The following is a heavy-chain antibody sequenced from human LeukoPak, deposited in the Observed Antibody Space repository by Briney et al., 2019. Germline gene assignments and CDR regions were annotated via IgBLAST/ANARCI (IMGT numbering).Heavy chain of an antibody. CDR2: INHSGST. Sequence: SETLSLTCAVYGGSFSGYYWSWIRQPPGKGLEWIGEINHSGSTNYNPSLKSRVTISVDTSKNQFSLKLSSVTAADTAVYYCARLTGYWRLREGDYWGQGTLVTVSS. CDR1: GGSFSGYY. CDR3: ARLTGYWRLREGDY. J-gene: IGHJ4*02. V-gene: IGHV4-34*01. D-gene: IGHD3-9*01.